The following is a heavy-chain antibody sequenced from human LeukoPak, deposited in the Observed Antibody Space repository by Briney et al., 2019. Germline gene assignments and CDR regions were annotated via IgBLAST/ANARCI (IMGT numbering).Heavy chain of an antibody. J-gene: IGHJ4*02. Sequence: PSETLSLTCTVSGGSISSYYWSWIRQPPGKGLEWIGYIYYSGSTNYNPSLKSRVTISVDTSKNQLSLKLSSVTAADTAVYYCARHGIYGGDYLNLDYWGQGTLVTVPS. D-gene: IGHD4-17*01. CDR2: IYYSGST. CDR3: ARHGIYGGDYLNLDY. CDR1: GGSISSYY. V-gene: IGHV4-59*08.